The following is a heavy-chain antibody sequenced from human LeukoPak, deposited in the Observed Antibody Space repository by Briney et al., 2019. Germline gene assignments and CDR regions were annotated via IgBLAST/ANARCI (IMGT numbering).Heavy chain of an antibody. Sequence: SVKVSCKASGFTFTSFAVQWVRQARGQRLEWIGWIVVGSGNTNYAQKFQERVTITRDMSASTAYMELSSLRSEDTAVYYCAAGLGIAAAEDYWGQGTLVTVSS. CDR2: IVVGSGNT. V-gene: IGHV1-58*01. D-gene: IGHD6-13*01. J-gene: IGHJ4*02. CDR3: AAGLGIAAAEDY. CDR1: GFTFTSFA.